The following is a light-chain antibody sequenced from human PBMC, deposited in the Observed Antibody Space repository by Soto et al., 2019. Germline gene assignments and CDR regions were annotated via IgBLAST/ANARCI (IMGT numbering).Light chain of an antibody. J-gene: IGKJ1*01. V-gene: IGKV3-15*01. CDR1: QSVSSN. CDR3: QHYVSSPWT. CDR2: GAS. Sequence: EIVMTQSPATLSVSPGERATLSCRASQSVSSNLAWYQQKPGQAPRLLIYGASTRATGIPDRFSGSGSGTDFTLTISRLEPEDFAVYYCQHYVSSPWTFGQGTKVEVK.